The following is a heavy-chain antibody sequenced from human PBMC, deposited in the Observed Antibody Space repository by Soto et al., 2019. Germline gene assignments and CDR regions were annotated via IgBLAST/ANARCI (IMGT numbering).Heavy chain of an antibody. J-gene: IGHJ5*02. CDR1: GYSISSGYY. CDR2: IYHSGNT. CDR3: ARHIGGSDSSAWFGP. D-gene: IGHD1-26*01. Sequence: PWETLSLTCAVSGYSISSGYYWGWIRQPPGKGLEWIGSIYHSGNTYYNPSLKSRVTISVDTAKNHFSLKLSSVTAADTAIYYCARHIGGSDSSAWFGPWGQGSLVTVSS. V-gene: IGHV4-38-2*01.